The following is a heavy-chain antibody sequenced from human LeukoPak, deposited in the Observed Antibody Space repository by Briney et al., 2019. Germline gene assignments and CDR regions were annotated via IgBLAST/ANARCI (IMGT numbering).Heavy chain of an antibody. V-gene: IGHV4-59*08. J-gene: IGHJ6*02. CDR1: GGSISSYY. CDR2: IYYSGST. Sequence: SETLSLTCTVSGGSISSYYWSWIRQPPGKGLEWIGYIYYSGSTNYNPPLKSRVTISVDTSKNQFSLKLSSVTAADTAVYYCARRRVDNDFWSGYYYYGMDVWGQGTTVTVSS. D-gene: IGHD3-3*01. CDR3: ARRRVDNDFWSGYYYYGMDV.